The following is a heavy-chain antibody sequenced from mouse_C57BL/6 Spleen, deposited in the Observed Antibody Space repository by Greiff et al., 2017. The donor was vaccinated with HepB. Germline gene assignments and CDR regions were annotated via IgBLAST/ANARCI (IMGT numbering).Heavy chain of an antibody. J-gene: IGHJ4*01. CDR1: GYTFTSYW. V-gene: IGHV1-64*01. CDR2: IHPNSGST. D-gene: IGHD1-1*01. Sequence: VQLQQPGAELVKPGASVKLSCKASGYTFTSYWMHWVKQRPGQGLEWIGMIHPNSGSTNYNEKFKSKATLTVDKSSSTAYMQLSSLTSEDSAVYYCARSEGTTVVALYYYAMDYWGQGTSVTVSS. CDR3: ARSEGTTVVALYYYAMDY.